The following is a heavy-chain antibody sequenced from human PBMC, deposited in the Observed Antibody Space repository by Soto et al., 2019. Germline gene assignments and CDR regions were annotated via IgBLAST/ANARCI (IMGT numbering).Heavy chain of an antibody. CDR1: GGSISSSSYY. V-gene: IGHV4-39*01. CDR2: IYYSGST. D-gene: IGHD4-17*01. Sequence: SETLSLTCTVSGGSISSSSYYWGWIRQPPGKGLEWIGSIYYSGSTYYNPSLKSRVTISVDTSKNQFSLKLSSVTAADTAVYYCARLYFIPETTVTDNWFDPWGQGTLVTVSS. CDR3: ARLYFIPETTVTDNWFDP. J-gene: IGHJ5*02.